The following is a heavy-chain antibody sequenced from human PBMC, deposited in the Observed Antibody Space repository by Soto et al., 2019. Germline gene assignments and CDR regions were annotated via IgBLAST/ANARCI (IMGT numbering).Heavy chain of an antibody. V-gene: IGHV1-2*04. CDR3: ARAEGGSSSFYGMDV. CDR2: INPNSGGT. Sequence: QVQLVQSGAEVKKPGASVKVSCKASGYTFTGYYMHWVRQAPGQGLEWMGWINPNSGGTNYAQKFQGWVTMTRDTSISTAYMELSRLRSDDTAVYYCARAEGGSSSFYGMDVWGQGTTVTVSS. D-gene: IGHD6-6*01. CDR1: GYTFTGYY. J-gene: IGHJ6*02.